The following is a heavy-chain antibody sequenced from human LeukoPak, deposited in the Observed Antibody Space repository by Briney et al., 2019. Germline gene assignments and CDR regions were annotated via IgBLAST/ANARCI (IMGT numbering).Heavy chain of an antibody. J-gene: IGHJ4*02. CDR2: ISAYNGNT. Sequence: ASVKVSCKASGYTFTSYGITWVRQAPGQGLEWMEWISAYNGNTNYEQKFQGRVTMTTDTSTSTAYMELRSLRSDDTAVYYCARDRVPNWYDSSGYYGRDWGQGTLVTVSS. CDR1: GYTFTSYG. D-gene: IGHD3-22*01. V-gene: IGHV1-18*01. CDR3: ARDRVPNWYDSSGYYGRD.